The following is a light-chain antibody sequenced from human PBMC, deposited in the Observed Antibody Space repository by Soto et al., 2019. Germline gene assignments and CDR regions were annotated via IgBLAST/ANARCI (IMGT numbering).Light chain of an antibody. CDR1: NSDVGAYKY. V-gene: IGLV2-11*01. Sequence: QSALTQPRSVSGSPGQSVTISCTGTNSDVGAYKYVSWYQQHPGKAPRLMIYDVSKRPSGVPDRFSGSKSGNTASLTISGLQAEDETDYYCCSYAGTYTVVFGGGTKVTVL. CDR3: CSYAGTYTVV. J-gene: IGLJ2*01. CDR2: DVS.